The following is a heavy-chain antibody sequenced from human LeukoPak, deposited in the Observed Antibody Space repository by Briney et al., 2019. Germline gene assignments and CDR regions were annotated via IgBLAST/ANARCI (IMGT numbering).Heavy chain of an antibody. Sequence: GGSLRLSCAAPGFTVSSNYMSWVRQAPGKGLEWVSVIYSGCSTYYADSVKGRFTISRDNSKNTLYLQMNSLRAEDTAVYYCAREGYSYGYDAFDIWGQGTMVTVSS. V-gene: IGHV3-66*01. CDR3: AREGYSYGYDAFDI. J-gene: IGHJ3*02. CDR2: IYSGCST. CDR1: GFTVSSNY. D-gene: IGHD5-18*01.